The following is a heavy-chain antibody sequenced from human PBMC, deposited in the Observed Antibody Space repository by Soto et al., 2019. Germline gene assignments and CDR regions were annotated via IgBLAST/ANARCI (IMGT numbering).Heavy chain of an antibody. CDR3: ARSVIGYYCSPGSCSIDY. D-gene: IGHD2-15*01. CDR1: GGTFSSYV. J-gene: IGHJ4*02. Sequence: GASVKVSCKASGGTFSSYVISWVRQAPGQGLEWMGGIIPIFGTSNYAQKFQGRVTITADESTSTAYMELSSLRSEDTAMYYCARSVIGYYCSPGSCSIDYWGQGTLVTVSS. V-gene: IGHV1-69*13. CDR2: IIPIFGTS.